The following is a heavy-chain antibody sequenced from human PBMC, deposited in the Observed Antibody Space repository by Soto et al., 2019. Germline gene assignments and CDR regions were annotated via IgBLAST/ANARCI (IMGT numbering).Heavy chain of an antibody. CDR1: GASISSSY. CDR2: VYYSGST. J-gene: IGHJ3*02. V-gene: IGHV4-59*01. CDR3: VRGYYDSNGQSNTFDI. D-gene: IGHD3-22*01. Sequence: SETLSLTCTVSGASISSSYWSWIRQSPGKGLEWIGYVYYSGSTKYNPSLKSRVTISVDTSKNQFSLELSSVTAADTAVYYCVRGYYDSNGQSNTFDIWGQGXMVTVSS.